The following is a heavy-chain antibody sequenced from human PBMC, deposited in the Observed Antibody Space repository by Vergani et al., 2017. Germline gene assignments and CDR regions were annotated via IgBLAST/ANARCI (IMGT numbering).Heavy chain of an antibody. CDR3: ASDTHSGQRADR. CDR2: IYHSGGA. D-gene: IGHD6-19*01. V-gene: IGHV4-39*01. CDR1: GGSITSSSYY. J-gene: IGHJ5*02. Sequence: QLHLQESGPGLVKPSETLSLPCTVSGGSITSSSYYWGWIRQPPGKGLEWIGNIYHSGGAYYNPSLKGRVTISVDTSKNQFSLEVTSVTAADTAVYYCASDTHSGQRADRWGQGILVTVTS.